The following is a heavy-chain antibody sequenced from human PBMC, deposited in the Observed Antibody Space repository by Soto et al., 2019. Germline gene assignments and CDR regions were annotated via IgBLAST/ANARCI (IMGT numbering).Heavy chain of an antibody. Sequence: ASVKVSCQASGYTFTSYGMNWVRQAPGRGLEWMGWINPGNGNTKYSQKFQGRVIIERDTSASTAYMELSSLRAEDTAVYHCVRDLLGSGGHFDYWGQGTPVTVSS. CDR3: VRDLLGSGGHFDY. CDR1: GYTFTSYG. V-gene: IGHV1-3*01. D-gene: IGHD7-27*01. CDR2: INPGNGNT. J-gene: IGHJ4*02.